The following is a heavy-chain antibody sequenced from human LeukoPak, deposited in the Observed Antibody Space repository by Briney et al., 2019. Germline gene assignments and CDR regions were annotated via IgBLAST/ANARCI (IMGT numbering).Heavy chain of an antibody. CDR1: GFTFSSSA. J-gene: IGHJ4*02. V-gene: IGHV4-34*08. CDR3: AIPRHSSSWPRPHFDY. D-gene: IGHD6-13*01. Sequence: GSLRLSCAASGFTFSSSAMSWIRQPPGKGLEWIGEINHSGSTNYNPSLKSRVTISVDTSKNQFSLKLSSVTAADTAVYYCAIPRHSSSWPRPHFDYWGQGTLVTVSS. CDR2: INHSGST.